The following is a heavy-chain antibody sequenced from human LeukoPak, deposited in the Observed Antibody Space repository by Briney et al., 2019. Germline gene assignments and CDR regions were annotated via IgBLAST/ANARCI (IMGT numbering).Heavy chain of an antibody. D-gene: IGHD3-9*01. Sequence: GSLRLSCAASGFTFSSYSMNWVRQAPGKGLEWVSSISSSSSYIYYADSVKGRFTISRDNAKNSLYLQMNSLRAEDTAVYYCARDGIYDILTGYSQYYMDVWGKGTTVTVSS. CDR2: ISSSSSYI. CDR1: GFTFSSYS. V-gene: IGHV3-21*01. J-gene: IGHJ6*03. CDR3: ARDGIYDILTGYSQYYMDV.